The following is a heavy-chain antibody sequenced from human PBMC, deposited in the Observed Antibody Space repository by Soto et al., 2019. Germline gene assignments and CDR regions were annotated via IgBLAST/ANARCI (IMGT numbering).Heavy chain of an antibody. V-gene: IGHV3-7*01. D-gene: IGHD6-13*01. J-gene: IGHJ6*03. CDR2: IKQDGSEK. CDR1: GFTFSSYW. Sequence: GGSLRLSCAASGFTFSSYWMSWVRQAPGKGLEWVANIKQDGSEKYYGDSVKGRFTISRDNAKNSLYLQMNSLRAEDTAVYYCARDLKESSSWYGYYYYYMDVWGKGTTVTVSS. CDR3: ARDLKESSSWYGYYYYYMDV.